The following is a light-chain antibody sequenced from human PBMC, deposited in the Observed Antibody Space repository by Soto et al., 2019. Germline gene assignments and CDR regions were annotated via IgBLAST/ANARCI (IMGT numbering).Light chain of an antibody. V-gene: IGKV3-15*01. Sequence: LSCRAGQSVSGNLAWFQQKPGQAPRLLIYGASTRATGIPARFSGSGSGTEFTLTISSLQSEDFAVYYCQQYNNWPPLTFGGGTKVDIK. CDR3: QQYNNWPPLT. J-gene: IGKJ4*01. CDR1: QSVSGN. CDR2: GAS.